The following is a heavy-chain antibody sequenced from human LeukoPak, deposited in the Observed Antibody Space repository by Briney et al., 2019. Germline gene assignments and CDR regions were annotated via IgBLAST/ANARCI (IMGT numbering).Heavy chain of an antibody. Sequence: SVKVTCKESSVTFSSYAISWVRQAPGQGLEWMGRIISIFDTANYAQTFQGRDTITTDDSTSTASLVLSSLRSEDTALFYCSRTLFFGVVTRFDYWGQGTLVTVST. CDR3: SRTLFFGVVTRFDY. CDR2: IISIFDTA. D-gene: IGHD3-3*01. V-gene: IGHV1-69*05. J-gene: IGHJ4*02. CDR1: SVTFSSYA.